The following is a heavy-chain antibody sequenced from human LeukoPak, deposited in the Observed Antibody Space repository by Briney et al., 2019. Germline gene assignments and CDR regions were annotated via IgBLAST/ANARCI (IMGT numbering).Heavy chain of an antibody. J-gene: IGHJ4*02. CDR3: AKGILSVNDY. CDR1: GFTFSNYA. D-gene: IGHD2-15*01. V-gene: IGHV3-23*01. CDR2: ISGSGGST. Sequence: GGSLRLSCAASGFTFSNYAMSWVRQAPGKGLEWVSVISGSGGSTYYADSVKGRFTISRDNSKNTLFLQMNSLRAEDTAVYYCAKGILSVNDYWGQGTLVTVSS.